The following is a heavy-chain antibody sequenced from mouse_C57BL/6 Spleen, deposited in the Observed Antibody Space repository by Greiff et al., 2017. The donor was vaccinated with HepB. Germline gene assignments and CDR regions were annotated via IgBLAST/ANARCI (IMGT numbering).Heavy chain of an antibody. CDR2: INYDGSST. V-gene: IGHV5-16*01. CDR1: GFTFSDYY. J-gene: IGHJ1*03. CDR3: ARGRGNFDV. Sequence: EVKLVESEGGLVQPGSSMKLSCTASGFTFSDYYMAWVRQVPEKGLEWVANINYDGSSTYYLDSLKSRFIISRDNAKNILYLQMSSLKSEDTATYYCARGRGNFDVWGTGTTVTVSS.